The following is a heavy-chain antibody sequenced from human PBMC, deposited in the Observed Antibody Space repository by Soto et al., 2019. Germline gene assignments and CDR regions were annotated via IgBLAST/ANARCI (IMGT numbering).Heavy chain of an antibody. CDR1: GGTFSSYA. Sequence: SVKVSCKASGGTFSSYAISWVRQAPGQGLEWMGGIIPIFGTANYAQKFQGRVTITADESTSTAYMELSSLRSEDTAVYYCARAIAVAGLLDIWGQGTMVTVSS. CDR3: ARAIAVAGLLDI. J-gene: IGHJ3*02. CDR2: IIPIFGTA. V-gene: IGHV1-69*13. D-gene: IGHD6-19*01.